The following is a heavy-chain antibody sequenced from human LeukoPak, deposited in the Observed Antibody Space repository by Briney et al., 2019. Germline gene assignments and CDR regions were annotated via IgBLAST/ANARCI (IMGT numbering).Heavy chain of an antibody. CDR2: IYYSGST. J-gene: IGHJ4*02. CDR3: ARSRSYYYDSSGSGVYFDY. V-gene: IGHV4-39*01. D-gene: IGHD3-22*01. CDR1: GGSISSSSYY. Sequence: PSETLSLTCTVSGGSISSSSYYWGWIRQPPGKGLEWIGSIYYSGSTYYNPSLKSRVTISVDTSKNQFSLKLSSVTAADTAVYYCARSRSYYYDSSGSGVYFDYWGQGTLVTVSS.